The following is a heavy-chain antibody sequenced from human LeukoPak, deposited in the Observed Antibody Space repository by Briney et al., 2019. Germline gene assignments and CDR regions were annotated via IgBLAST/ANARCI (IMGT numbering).Heavy chain of an antibody. D-gene: IGHD5-24*01. J-gene: IGHJ5*02. V-gene: IGHV3-23*01. CDR3: AKVAEMDTILGKFDN. Sequence: PGGSLRLSCAASGFTFSSYAMSWVRQAPGKGLEWVSAISRNGGRTYYADSVKGRFTISRDNSRNTLFLQMNSLRAEDTAVYYCAKVAEMDTILGKFDNWGQGTLVTVSS. CDR1: GFTFSSYA. CDR2: ISRNGGRT.